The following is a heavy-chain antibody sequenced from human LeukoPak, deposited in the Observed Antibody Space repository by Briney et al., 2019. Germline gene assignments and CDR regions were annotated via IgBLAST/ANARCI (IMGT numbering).Heavy chain of an antibody. CDR1: GFTFSSYS. J-gene: IGHJ5*02. D-gene: IGHD1-14*01. V-gene: IGHV3-23*01. Sequence: GGSLRLSCAASGFTFSSYSMNWVRQAPGKGLEWVSSIVNNDADTFYADSVKGRFTISRDNSKSTMYLQMNSLRADDTAVYYCAKGKAHDNLDWFDPWGQGTLVTVSS. CDR3: AKGKAHDNLDWFDP. CDR2: IVNNDADT.